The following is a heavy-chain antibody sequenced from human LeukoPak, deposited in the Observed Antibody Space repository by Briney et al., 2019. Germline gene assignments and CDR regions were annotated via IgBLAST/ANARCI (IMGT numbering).Heavy chain of an antibody. CDR1: GYSFTNYW. CDR2: IDPSDSYT. V-gene: IGHV5-10-1*01. J-gene: IGHJ2*01. CDR3: ARGRGTGSPIGPRYFDL. Sequence: GGSLRLSCKGSGYSFTNYWITWVRQMPGKGLEWMGRIDPSDSYTNYSPSFQGHVTISADKSISTAFLRWTSLKASDTAIYYCARGRGTGSPIGPRYFDLWGRGTLVTVSS. D-gene: IGHD3-10*01.